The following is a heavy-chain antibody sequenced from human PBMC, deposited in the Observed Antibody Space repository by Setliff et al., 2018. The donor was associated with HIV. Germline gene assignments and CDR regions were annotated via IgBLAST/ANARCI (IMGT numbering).Heavy chain of an antibody. J-gene: IGHJ4*02. D-gene: IGHD3-10*01. CDR1: GDSISSGSYY. CDR3: ARWHPPYGFWEEDY. V-gene: IGHV4-61*09. Sequence: TSETLSLTCSVSGDSISSGSYYWSWIRLPAGKGLEWIGQIPTSGSTNYNPSLKSRLTITIDTSKNQFSLKLKSVTAADTAVYYCARWHPPYGFWEEDYWGQGTLFTVAS. CDR2: IPTSGST.